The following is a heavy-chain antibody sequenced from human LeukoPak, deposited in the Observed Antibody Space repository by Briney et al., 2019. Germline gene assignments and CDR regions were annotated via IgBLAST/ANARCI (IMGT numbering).Heavy chain of an antibody. Sequence: SETLSLTCTVSGGSISSSSYYWGWIRQPPGKGLEWIGSIYYSGSTYYNPSLKSRVTISVDTSKNQFSLKLSSVTAADTAVYYCARDSGVVQAAALDYWGQGTLVTVSS. D-gene: IGHD6-13*01. CDR2: IYYSGST. CDR3: ARDSGVVQAAALDY. V-gene: IGHV4-39*02. CDR1: GGSISSSSYY. J-gene: IGHJ4*02.